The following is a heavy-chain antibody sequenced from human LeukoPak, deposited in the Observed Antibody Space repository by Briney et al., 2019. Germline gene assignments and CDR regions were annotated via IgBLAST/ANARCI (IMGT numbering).Heavy chain of an antibody. J-gene: IGHJ3*02. CDR1: GFTFSNYW. V-gene: IGHV3-7*01. D-gene: IGHD6-19*01. CDR3: VASGWYTDAFEM. Sequence: GGSLRLSCAASGFTFSNYWMTWVRQAPGKGLEWVANKKKDGTEKFSVDSVKGRFTISRDNAKNSLYLQMNNLRAEDTAVYYCVASGWYTDAFEMWGQGTVVTVSS. CDR2: KKKDGTEK.